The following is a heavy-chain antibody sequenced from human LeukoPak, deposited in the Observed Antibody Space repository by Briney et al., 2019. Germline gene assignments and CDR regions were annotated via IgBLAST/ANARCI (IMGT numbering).Heavy chain of an antibody. J-gene: IGHJ4*02. D-gene: IGHD3-22*01. CDR3: ARGGDSSCDY. V-gene: IGHV3-30-3*01. CDR1: GFTFSSYA. CDR2: ISYDGSNK. Sequence: PGRSLRLSCVASGFTFSSYAMHWVRQAPGKGLEWVAVISYDGSNKYYADSVKGRFTISRDNSKNTLYLQMNSLRAEDTAVYYCARGGDSSCDYWGQGTLVTVSS.